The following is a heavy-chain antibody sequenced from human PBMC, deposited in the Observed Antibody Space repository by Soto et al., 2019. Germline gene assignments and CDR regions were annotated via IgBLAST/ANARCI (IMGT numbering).Heavy chain of an antibody. Sequence: QVQLQESGPGLVKPSGTLSLTCAVSGDSISNTNWWSWVRQPPGKGLEWIGEIYHSGDTNYNPSLKSRVILSVAKSKNQFFLKVNSVTAADTAVYYCARGERQQQRDTWGRGILVTVSS. CDR2: IYHSGDT. V-gene: IGHV4-4*02. J-gene: IGHJ5*02. D-gene: IGHD6-13*01. CDR3: ARGERQQQRDT. CDR1: GDSISNTNW.